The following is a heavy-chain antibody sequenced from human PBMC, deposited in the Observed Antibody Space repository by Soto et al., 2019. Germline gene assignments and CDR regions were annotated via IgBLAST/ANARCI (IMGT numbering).Heavy chain of an antibody. CDR2: INHRGNT. J-gene: IGHJ4*02. Sequence: QVQLQQWGAGLLKPSETLSLTCAVYGGSFSTYYWSWIRQPPGKGLEWLGEINHRGNTNYYPSLKSRLTISVDTSKNQFSLNLISVTAADRAVYYCARGLNWNDGAFDYWGQGTLVTVSS. V-gene: IGHV4-34*01. D-gene: IGHD1-1*01. CDR1: GGSFSTYY. CDR3: ARGLNWNDGAFDY.